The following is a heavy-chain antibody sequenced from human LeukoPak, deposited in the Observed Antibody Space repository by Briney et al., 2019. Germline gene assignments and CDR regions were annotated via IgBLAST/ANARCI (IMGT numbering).Heavy chain of an antibody. CDR1: GFTFSSYA. Sequence: PGGSLRLSCAASGFTFSSYAMSWVRQAPGKGLEWVSAISGSGGSTYYADSVKGRFTISRDNSKNTLYLQMNSLRAEDTAVYYCAKFMRSGYDIAVAGIIDYWGQGTLVTVSS. J-gene: IGHJ4*02. CDR2: ISGSGGST. V-gene: IGHV3-23*01. D-gene: IGHD6-19*01. CDR3: AKFMRSGYDIAVAGIIDY.